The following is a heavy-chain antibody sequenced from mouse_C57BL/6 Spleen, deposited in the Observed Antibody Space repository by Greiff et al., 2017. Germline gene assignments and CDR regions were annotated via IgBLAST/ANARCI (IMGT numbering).Heavy chain of an antibody. CDR2: IWSDGST. D-gene: IGHD1-1*01. CDR3: AKHRGSSYAMDY. CDR1: GFSLTSYG. Sequence: QVQLQQSGPGLVAPSQSLSITCTVSGFSLTSYGVHWVRQPPGKGLEWLVVIWSDGSTTYNSALNSRLSISKDNSKSQVFLKMHSLQTDDTAMYYCAKHRGSSYAMDYWGQGTSVTVSS. V-gene: IGHV2-6-1*01. J-gene: IGHJ4*01.